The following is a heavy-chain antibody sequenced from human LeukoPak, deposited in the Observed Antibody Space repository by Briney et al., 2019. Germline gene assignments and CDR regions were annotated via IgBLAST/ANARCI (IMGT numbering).Heavy chain of an antibody. Sequence: ASVKVSCKASGYTFTNYFIHRVRQAPGQGLEWMGRINPNGGATNYAQKFQGRVTMTRDTSINTAYMELNSLRSDDTAVYYCARQTGHDVLDYWGQGTLVTVSS. J-gene: IGHJ4*02. CDR3: ARQTGHDVLDY. V-gene: IGHV1-2*06. CDR1: GYTFTNYF. D-gene: IGHD1-1*01. CDR2: INPNGGAT.